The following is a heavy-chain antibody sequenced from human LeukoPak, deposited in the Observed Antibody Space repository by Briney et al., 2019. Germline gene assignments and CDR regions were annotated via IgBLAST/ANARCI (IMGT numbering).Heavy chain of an antibody. CDR2: ISYDGSNK. CDR3: ARDLIAVAGTPGFFQH. V-gene: IGHV3-30-3*01. D-gene: IGHD6-19*01. CDR1: GFSFTSYA. Sequence: GRSLRLSCAASGFSFTSYAMYWVRQAPGKGLEWVAVISYDGSNKYYADSVKGRFTISRDNSKNTLNLQMNSLRAEDTAMYYCARDLIAVAGTPGFFQHWGQGTLVTVSS. J-gene: IGHJ1*01.